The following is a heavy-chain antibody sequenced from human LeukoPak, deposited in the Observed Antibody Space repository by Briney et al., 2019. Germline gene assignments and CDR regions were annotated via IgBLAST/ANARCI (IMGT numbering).Heavy chain of an antibody. Sequence: ASVKVSCKASGYTFTGYYIHWVRQAPGQGLEWMGWINPDSGGTNYAQKFQGRVTMTRDTSISTAYMELSRLRSDDTAVYYCARVGGYYYDSSAYYFGYWGQGTLVTVSS. CDR1: GYTFTGYY. CDR3: ARVGGYYYDSSAYYFGY. J-gene: IGHJ4*02. CDR2: INPDSGGT. D-gene: IGHD3-22*01. V-gene: IGHV1-2*02.